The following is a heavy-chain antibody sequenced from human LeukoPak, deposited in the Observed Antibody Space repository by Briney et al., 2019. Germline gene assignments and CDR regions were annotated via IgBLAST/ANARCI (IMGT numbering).Heavy chain of an antibody. CDR1: GFTFSSYA. Sequence: GGSLRLSCAASGFTFSSYAMSWVRQAPGKGLEWVSAISGSGGSTYYADSVKGRFTISRDNSKNTLYLQMNSLRAEDTAVYYCAKWSAAGTGSYYYYYGMDVWGQGTTVTVSS. D-gene: IGHD6-13*01. CDR3: AKWSAAGTGSYYYYYGMDV. V-gene: IGHV3-23*01. CDR2: ISGSGGST. J-gene: IGHJ6*02.